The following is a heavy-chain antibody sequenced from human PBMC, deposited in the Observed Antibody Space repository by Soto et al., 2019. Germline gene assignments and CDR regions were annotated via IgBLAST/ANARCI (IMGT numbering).Heavy chain of an antibody. V-gene: IGHV4-39*01. J-gene: IGHJ5*02. CDR1: GSSINSSGYY. CDR3: ARGPSPLDP. Sequence: SATLSLTCTVSGSSINSSGYYWGWIRQPPGKGLEWIGSMFYGVSTYYNPSLKSRVTVSVDTSKNQFSLQLNSVTPEDTAVYYCARGPSPLDPWGQGILVTVSS. CDR2: MFYGVST.